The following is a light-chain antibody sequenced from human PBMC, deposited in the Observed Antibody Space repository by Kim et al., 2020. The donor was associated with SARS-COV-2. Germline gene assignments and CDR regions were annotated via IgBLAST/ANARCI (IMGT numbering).Light chain of an antibody. Sequence: SSELTQDPAVSVALGQTVRITCQGDSLRRYYASWYQQKPGQAPTLLIYGKNNRPSGVPDRFSGSSSGNTASLTITGTQAGDEADYYCQSRDSGGKVVFGGGTQLTVL. CDR1: SLRRYY. CDR3: QSRDSGGKVV. V-gene: IGLV3-19*01. CDR2: GKN. J-gene: IGLJ2*01.